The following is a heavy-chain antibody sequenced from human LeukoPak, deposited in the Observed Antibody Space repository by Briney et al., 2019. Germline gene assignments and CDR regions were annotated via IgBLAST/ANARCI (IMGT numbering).Heavy chain of an antibody. J-gene: IGHJ4*02. Sequence: GGSLRLSCAASGFTFSSYSMNWVRQAPGKGLEWVSSISSSSSYIYYADSVKGRFTISRDNAKNSLYLQMNSLRAEDTAVYYCARGITGSGSYAYYFDYWGQGTLVTVAS. CDR3: ARGITGSGSYAYYFDY. V-gene: IGHV3-21*01. CDR2: ISSSSSYI. D-gene: IGHD1-26*01. CDR1: GFTFSSYS.